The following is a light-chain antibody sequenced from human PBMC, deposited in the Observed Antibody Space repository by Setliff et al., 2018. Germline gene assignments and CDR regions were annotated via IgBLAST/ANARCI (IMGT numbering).Light chain of an antibody. V-gene: IGLV2-11*01. CDR1: SNDVGGYNY. CDR3: CSYAGSYTFYV. Sequence: QSALTQPRSVSGSPGQSVTISCTGTSNDVGGYNYVSWYQQHPGKAPKLMIYEVSKRPSGVPDRFSGSKSGNTASLIISGLQAEDEADYYCCSYAGSYTFYVFGTGTKVTVL. J-gene: IGLJ1*01. CDR2: EVS.